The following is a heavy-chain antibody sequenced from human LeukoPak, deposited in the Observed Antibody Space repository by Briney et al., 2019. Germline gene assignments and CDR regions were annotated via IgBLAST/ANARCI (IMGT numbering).Heavy chain of an antibody. CDR3: ARTLYIAAAPGGFDY. D-gene: IGHD6-13*01. J-gene: IGHJ4*02. CDR1: GYTFTGYY. Sequence: ASVKVSCKASGYTFTGYYMHWVRQAPGQGLEWMGWINPNSGGTNYAQKFQGRVTMIRDTSTGTAYMELSRLRSDDTAVYYCARTLYIAAAPGGFDYWGQGTLVAVSS. V-gene: IGHV1-2*02. CDR2: INPNSGGT.